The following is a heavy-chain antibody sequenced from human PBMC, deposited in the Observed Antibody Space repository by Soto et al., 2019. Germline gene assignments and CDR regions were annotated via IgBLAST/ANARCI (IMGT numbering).Heavy chain of an antibody. CDR1: GFSLSTSGVG. CDR3: AHSGSSSWYGGYYYYGMDV. D-gene: IGHD6-13*01. V-gene: IGHV2-5*02. J-gene: IGHJ6*02. Sequence: GPTLVNPTQTLTLTCTFSGFSLSTSGVGVGWIRQPPGKALEWLALIYWDDDKRYSPSLKSRLTITKDTSKNQVVLTMTNMDPVDTATYYCAHSGSSSWYGGYYYYGMDVWGQGTTVTVSS. CDR2: IYWDDDK.